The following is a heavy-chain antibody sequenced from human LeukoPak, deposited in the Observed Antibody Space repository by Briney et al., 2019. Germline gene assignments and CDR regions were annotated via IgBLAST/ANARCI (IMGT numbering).Heavy chain of an antibody. V-gene: IGHV3-30*04. CDR2: ISFDATKA. CDR3: ARGRGATKKY. D-gene: IGHD1-26*01. CDR1: GFTFSRYA. J-gene: IGHJ4*02. Sequence: PGRSLRLSCAASGFTFSRYALHWVRQAPGKGLEWVAVISFDATKAYYADAVKGRFSISRDNSNSTLFLQMNSLRENDTAVYHWARGRGATKKYWGQGTLVTVSS.